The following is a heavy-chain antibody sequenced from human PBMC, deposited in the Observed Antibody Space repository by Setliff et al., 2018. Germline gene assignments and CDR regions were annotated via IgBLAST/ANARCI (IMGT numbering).Heavy chain of an antibody. V-gene: IGHV4-39*06. J-gene: IGHJ3*01. D-gene: IGHD3-22*01. CDR2: LFDGGSA. CDR3: ARDPHYDPTYSLPGHAFDF. CDR1: GGSISSGSYY. Sequence: SEILSLTCTVSGGSISSGSYYWSWIRQPAGKGLEWIGSLFDGGSAYYSPSLKSRASISLDASKNQFALKLTSATAADTAVYYCARDPHYDPTYSLPGHAFDFWGQGIMVTVSS.